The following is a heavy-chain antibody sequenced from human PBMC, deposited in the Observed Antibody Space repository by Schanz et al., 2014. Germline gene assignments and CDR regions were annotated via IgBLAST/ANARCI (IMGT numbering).Heavy chain of an antibody. Sequence: VQLVESGGGLVQPGRSLRLSCAASGFTFSDYYMTWIRQAPGKGLEWVSDISDSGDSTHYADSVKGRFTISRDNAKISLFLQMNSLSAEDTAVYYCAKVAPAATYLDSWGLGTLVNVSA. CDR2: ISDSGDST. CDR1: GFTFSDYY. CDR3: AKVAPAATYLDS. D-gene: IGHD2-2*01. J-gene: IGHJ4*02. V-gene: IGHV3-11*01.